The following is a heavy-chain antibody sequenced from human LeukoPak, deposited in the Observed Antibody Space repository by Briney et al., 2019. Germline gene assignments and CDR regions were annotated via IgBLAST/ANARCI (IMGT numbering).Heavy chain of an antibody. V-gene: IGHV3-23*01. CDR1: GCTFDNHS. CDR2: MCCHGDNV. J-gene: IGHJ4*02. Sequence: PGGSLRLSCAASGCTFDNHSMSWVRQAPGKGLEWISTMCCHGDNVYYAASVKGRFTISIDNSKNTLYLHMNSLRAEDTAIYYCAKFRAMIAASYVFDFWGQGAMVTVSS. CDR3: AKFRAMIAASYVFDF. D-gene: IGHD2-21*01.